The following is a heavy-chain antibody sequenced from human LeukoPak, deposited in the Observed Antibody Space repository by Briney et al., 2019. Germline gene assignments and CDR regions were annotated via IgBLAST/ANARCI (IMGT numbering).Heavy chain of an antibody. CDR2: IYTIGIT. D-gene: IGHD6-19*01. Sequence: SETLSLTCTVSGGSISSYYGSWLRQPAGKGLEWIGRIYTIGITNYNPSLESRVTMSVDTSKHQFSLKLNSVTAGDSAVYYCAREGAGHAPVVYYYYYGMDVWGQGTTVTVSS. CDR1: GGSISSYY. V-gene: IGHV4-4*07. J-gene: IGHJ6*02. CDR3: AREGAGHAPVVYYYYYGMDV.